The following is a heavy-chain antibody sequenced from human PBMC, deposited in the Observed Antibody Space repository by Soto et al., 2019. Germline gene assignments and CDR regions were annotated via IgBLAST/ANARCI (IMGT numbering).Heavy chain of an antibody. D-gene: IGHD5-12*01. J-gene: IGHJ6*02. CDR1: GFTFNKYA. CDR3: ARDRPGGGYVSGMDV. Sequence: PGGSLRLSCSASGFTFNKYAMHWVRQAPGTGLQYVSGISDTGGSTFHADSVKGRFTTSRDDSKDTLFLQMNSLRVDDTAVYFCARDRPGGGYVSGMDVWDQGTTVTVSS. CDR2: ISDTGGST. V-gene: IGHV3-64*04.